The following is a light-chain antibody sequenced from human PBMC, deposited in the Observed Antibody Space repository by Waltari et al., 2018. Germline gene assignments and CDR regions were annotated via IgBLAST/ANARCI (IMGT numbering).Light chain of an antibody. CDR3: QVWDNSGDPFGV. CDR2: EDT. CDR1: NIGRQS. V-gene: IGLV3-21*02. Sequence: SYVLTQPPSVSVAPGQTARITCGGNNIGRQSVHWYQHKPGQAPVLVVYEDTDRPSGIPEGFSGSNSGNTATLTISRVEAGDEAAYYCQVWDNSGDPFGVFGGGTELTVL. J-gene: IGLJ3*02.